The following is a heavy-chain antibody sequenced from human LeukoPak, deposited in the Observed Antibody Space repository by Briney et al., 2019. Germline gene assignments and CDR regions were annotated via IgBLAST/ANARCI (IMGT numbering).Heavy chain of an antibody. D-gene: IGHD3-22*01. CDR1: GGSISNYY. CDR2: IYYTGST. V-gene: IGHV4-59*08. Sequence: SETLSLTCTVSGGSISNYYWTWIRQPPGKGLEWIGFIYYTGSTKYNPSLNSRVTMSIDTSKTQFSLKLSSVTAADTAVYYCARQPASSGYYYGWFDPWGQGTLVTVSS. CDR3: ARQPASSGYYYGWFDP. J-gene: IGHJ5*02.